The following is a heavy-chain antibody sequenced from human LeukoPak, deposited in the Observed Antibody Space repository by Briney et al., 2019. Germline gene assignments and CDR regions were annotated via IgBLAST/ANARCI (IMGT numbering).Heavy chain of an antibody. CDR1: GGSISSGSYY. D-gene: IGHD2-15*01. V-gene: IGHV4-61*02. J-gene: IGHJ6*02. Sequence: SETLSLTCTVSGGSISSGSYYWSWIRQPAGKGLEWIGRIYTSGSTNYNPSVKSRVTISVDTSKNQFSLKLSSVTAADTAVYYCARDATCSGGSCYRGYYYYGMDVWGQGTTVTVSS. CDR2: IYTSGST. CDR3: ARDATCSGGSCYRGYYYYGMDV.